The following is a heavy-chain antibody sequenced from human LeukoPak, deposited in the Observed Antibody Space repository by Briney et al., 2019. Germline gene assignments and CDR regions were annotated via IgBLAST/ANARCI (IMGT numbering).Heavy chain of an antibody. CDR3: ARAALYYDFWSGYYTDYYYYGMDV. CDR1: GFTFSSYA. V-gene: IGHV3-30-3*01. CDR2: ISYDGSNK. D-gene: IGHD3-3*01. J-gene: IGHJ6*02. Sequence: GRSLRLSCAASGFTFSSYAMHWVRQAPGKGLEWVAVISYDGSNKYYADSVKGRFTISRDNSKNTLYLQMNSLRAEDTAVYYCARAALYYDFWSGYYTDYYYYGMDVWGQGTTVTVSS.